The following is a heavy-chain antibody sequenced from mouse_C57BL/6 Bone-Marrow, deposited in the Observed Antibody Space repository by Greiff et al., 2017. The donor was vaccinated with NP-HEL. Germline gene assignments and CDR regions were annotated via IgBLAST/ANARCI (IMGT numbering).Heavy chain of an antibody. V-gene: IGHV1-74*01. D-gene: IGHD2-2*01. Sequence: QVQLQQPGAELVKPGASVKVSCKASGYTFTNYCMHWVTQRPGQGLEWIGGIHPSDSDTTYTPKFKGKATLTVDKSSSTAYMQLSSLTSEDSTVYYYPDYAYARDYWGQGTPLTVSS. CDR2: IHPSDSDT. J-gene: IGHJ2*01. CDR3: PDYAYARDY. CDR1: GYTFTNYC.